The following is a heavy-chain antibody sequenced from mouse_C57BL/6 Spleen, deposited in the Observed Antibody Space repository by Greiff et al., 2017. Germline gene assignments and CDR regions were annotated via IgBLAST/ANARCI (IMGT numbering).Heavy chain of an antibody. CDR3: TRDRDSNYLAWFAY. CDR1: GFTFSSYA. CDR2: ISSGGDYI. Sequence: EVQVVESGEGLVKPGGSLKLSCAASGFTFSSYAMSWVRQTPEKRLEWVAYISSGGDYIYYADTVKGRFTISRDNARNTLYLQMSSLKSEDTAMYYCTRDRDSNYLAWFAYWGQGTLVTVSA. J-gene: IGHJ3*01. V-gene: IGHV5-9-1*02. D-gene: IGHD2-5*01.